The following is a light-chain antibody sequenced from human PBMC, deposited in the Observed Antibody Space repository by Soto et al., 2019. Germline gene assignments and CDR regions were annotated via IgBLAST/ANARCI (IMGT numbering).Light chain of an antibody. CDR2: AVS. Sequence: DIQITQSPSSVSPSMGDNVPSTCRASQSIGTNLNWYQQRPGKAPKLLIYAVSSLQSGVSSRFSGSGSGTDFTLSINSLQREDFATYYCQQLNSYPITFGQGTRLEIK. J-gene: IGKJ5*01. CDR3: QQLNSYPIT. V-gene: IGKV1-39*01. CDR1: QSIGTN.